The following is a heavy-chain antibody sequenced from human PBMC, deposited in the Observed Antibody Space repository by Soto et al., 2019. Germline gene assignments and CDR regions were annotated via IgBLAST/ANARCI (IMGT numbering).Heavy chain of an antibody. V-gene: IGHV4-34*01. J-gene: IGHJ6*02. D-gene: IGHD6-19*01. CDR1: GGSFSGYY. CDR3: ARLGSGWPFHYYYYGMDV. CDR2: INHSGST. Sequence: QVQLQQWGVGLLKPSETLSLTCAVYGGSFSGYYWSWIRQPPGKGLEWIGEINHSGSTNYNPSLKSRVTISVDTSKNQFSLKLSSVTAADTAVYYCARLGSGWPFHYYYYGMDVWGQGTTVTVSS.